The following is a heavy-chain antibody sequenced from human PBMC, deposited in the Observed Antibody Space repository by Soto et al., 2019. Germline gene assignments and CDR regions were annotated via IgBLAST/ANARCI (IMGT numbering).Heavy chain of an antibody. Sequence: QVQLVQSGAEVKKPGASVKVSCKASGYTFTSYGISWVRQAPGQGLEWMGWISAYNGNTNYAQKLQGRVTMTTDTSTSTAYMELRSLRSDDTAVYYCARDQYSYGCPSYYYYGMDVWGQGTTVTVSS. D-gene: IGHD5-18*01. CDR1: GYTFTSYG. V-gene: IGHV1-18*01. J-gene: IGHJ6*02. CDR3: ARDQYSYGCPSYYYYGMDV. CDR2: ISAYNGNT.